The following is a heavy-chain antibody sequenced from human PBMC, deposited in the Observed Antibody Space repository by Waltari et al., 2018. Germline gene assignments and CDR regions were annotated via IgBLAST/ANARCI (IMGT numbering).Heavy chain of an antibody. CDR3: ARDCSGGSCYGNYFDY. J-gene: IGHJ4*02. CDR1: GGSISSSSYY. Sequence: QLQLQESGPGLVKPSETLSLTCTVSGGSISSSSYYWGWIRQPPGKGLEWIGSIYSSGSTYYNPSLKSRVTISVDTSKNQFSLKLSSVTAADTAVYYCARDCSGGSCYGNYFDYWGQGTLVTVSS. D-gene: IGHD2-15*01. CDR2: IYSSGST. V-gene: IGHV4-39*07.